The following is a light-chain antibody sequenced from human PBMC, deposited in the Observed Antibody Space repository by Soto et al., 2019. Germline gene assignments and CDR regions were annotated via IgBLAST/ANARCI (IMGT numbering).Light chain of an antibody. CDR3: SSYAGSNKLV. CDR1: SSDVCGYNY. J-gene: IGLJ2*01. Sequence: QSALTQPPSASGSPGQSVTISCTGTSSDVCGYNYVSWYQQHPGKAPKLMIYEVSKRPSGVPDRFSGSKSGNTASLTVSGLQAEDEAYYYCSSYAGSNKLVFGGGTKLTVL. V-gene: IGLV2-8*01. CDR2: EVS.